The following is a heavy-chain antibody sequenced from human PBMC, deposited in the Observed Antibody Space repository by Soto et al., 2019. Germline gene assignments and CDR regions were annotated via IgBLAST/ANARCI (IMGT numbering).Heavy chain of an antibody. CDR2: ISSSSSTI. CDR1: GFTFSSYS. V-gene: IGHV3-48*01. D-gene: IGHD5-12*01. Sequence: PGGSLRLSCAASGFTFSSYSMNWVRQAPGKGLEWVSYISSSSSTIYYADSVKGRFTISRDNAKNSLYLQMNSLRAEDTAVYYCARDLGYSGYETDYWGQGTLVTVSS. J-gene: IGHJ4*02. CDR3: ARDLGYSGYETDY.